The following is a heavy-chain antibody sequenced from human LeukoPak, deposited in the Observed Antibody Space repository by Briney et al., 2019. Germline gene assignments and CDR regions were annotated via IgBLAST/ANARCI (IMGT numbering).Heavy chain of an antibody. J-gene: IGHJ6*02. CDR1: GYAFTGYY. CDR2: INPNSGGT. D-gene: IGHD6-13*01. CDR3: AREWSGERLPYSSSWYRGYYYGMDV. V-gene: IGHV1-2*04. Sequence: ASVKVSCKTSGYAFTGYYMHWVRQAPGQGLEWVGWINPNSGGTNYAQKFQGWVTMTRDTSISTAYMELSRLRSDDTAVYYCAREWSGERLPYSSSWYRGYYYGMDVWGQGITVTVSS.